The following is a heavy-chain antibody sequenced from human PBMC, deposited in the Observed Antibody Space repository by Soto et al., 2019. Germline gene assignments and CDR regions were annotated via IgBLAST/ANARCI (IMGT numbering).Heavy chain of an antibody. CDR1: GFTFSSYS. Sequence: GGSLRLSCAASGFTFSSYSMNWVRQAPGKGLEWVSSISSSSSYIYYADSVKGRFTISRDNAKNSLYLQMNSLRAEDTAVYYCATSTIFGVVIIVWGQGTLVTVSS. CDR2: ISSSSSYI. D-gene: IGHD3-3*01. J-gene: IGHJ4*02. CDR3: ATSTIFGVVIIV. V-gene: IGHV3-21*01.